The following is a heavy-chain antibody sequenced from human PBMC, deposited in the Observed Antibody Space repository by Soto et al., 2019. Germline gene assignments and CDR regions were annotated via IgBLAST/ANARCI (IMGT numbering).Heavy chain of an antibody. J-gene: IGHJ6*03. V-gene: IGHV3-23*01. D-gene: IGHD6-6*01. CDR2: ISGSGGST. CDR1: GFTFSSYA. Sequence: EVQLLESGGGLVQPGGSLRLSCAASGFTFSSYAMSWVRQAPGKGLEWVSAISGSGGSTYYADSVKGRFTISRDNSKNTLYLQMNSLRAEDTAVYYCAKDPTSEYYCYYYMDVWGKGTTVTVSS. CDR3: AKDPTSEYYCYYYMDV.